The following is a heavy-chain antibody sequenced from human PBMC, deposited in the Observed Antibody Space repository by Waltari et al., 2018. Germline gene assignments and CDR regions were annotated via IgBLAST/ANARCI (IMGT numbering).Heavy chain of an antibody. CDR2: IYYTGRP. CDR3: ARETADFWSGYYPRLDV. J-gene: IGHJ3*01. Sequence: QVQLQESGPGLVKPSETLSLTCTVSGGSISSYYWSWIRQPPGKGLEWVGYIYYTGRPNYNPSLKSRVTISVDTSKNQFALKLTSVTAADTAVYYCARETADFWSGYYPRLDVWGQGTTVTVSS. CDR1: GGSISSYY. V-gene: IGHV4-59*01. D-gene: IGHD3-3*01.